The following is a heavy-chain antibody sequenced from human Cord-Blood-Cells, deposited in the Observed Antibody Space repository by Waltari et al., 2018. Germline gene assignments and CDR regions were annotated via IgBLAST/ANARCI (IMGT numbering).Heavy chain of an antibody. D-gene: IGHD6-13*01. J-gene: IGHJ6*02. CDR1: GYTFTSYG. CDR3: ARDLGGYSSSSDYYYGMDV. V-gene: IGHV1-18*01. Sequence: QVQLVQSGAEVKKPGASVKVSCKASGYTFTSYGISWVRQAPGQGLEWMGWISAYNGKTNDAQKLQGRVTMTTDTSTSTAYMELRSLRSDDTAVYYCARDLGGYSSSSDYYYGMDVWGQGTTVTVSS. CDR2: ISAYNGKT.